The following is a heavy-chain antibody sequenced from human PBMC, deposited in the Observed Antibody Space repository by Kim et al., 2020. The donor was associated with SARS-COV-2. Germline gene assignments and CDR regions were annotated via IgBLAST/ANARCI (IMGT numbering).Heavy chain of an antibody. CDR1: GGSISSSSYY. CDR2: IYYSGST. D-gene: IGHD3-3*01. CDR3: ARRRIRDDFWSGAYYY. V-gene: IGHV4-39*01. Sequence: SETLSLTCTVSGGSISSSSYYWGWIRQPPGKGLEWIGSIYYSGSTYYNPSLKSRVTISVDTTKNQFSLKLSSVTAADTAVYYCARRRIRDDFWSGAYYY. J-gene: IGHJ6*01.